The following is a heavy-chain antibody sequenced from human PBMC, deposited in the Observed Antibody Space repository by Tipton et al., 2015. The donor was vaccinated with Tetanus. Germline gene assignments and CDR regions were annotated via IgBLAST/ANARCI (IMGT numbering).Heavy chain of an antibody. CDR1: GFTLSRYT. CDR3: ARPSRRYGDYLY. J-gene: IGHJ4*02. CDR2: ISSSSRYI. D-gene: IGHD4-17*01. Sequence: SLRLSCAASGFTLSRYTLNWVRQAPGKGLEWVSSISSSSRYIYYADSVKGRFTISRDNAKNSLYLQMISLRAEDTAVYYCARPSRRYGDYLYWGQGTLVTVSS. V-gene: IGHV3-21*01.